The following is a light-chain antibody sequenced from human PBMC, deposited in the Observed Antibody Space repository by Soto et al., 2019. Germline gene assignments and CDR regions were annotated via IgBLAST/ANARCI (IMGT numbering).Light chain of an antibody. V-gene: IGKV2-28*01. CDR3: MQYLQTPPT. CDR2: LGS. CDR1: QSLLHTDGNDY. J-gene: IGKJ1*01. Sequence: DIVMTQSPLSLPVTPGEPASISCRSSQSLLHTDGNDYLDWYLQKPGQYPQLLMYLGSNRASGVPDRVRGSGSGTDFTRKISSVEAEDVGFYYWMQYLQTPPTFGQGPKVEGK.